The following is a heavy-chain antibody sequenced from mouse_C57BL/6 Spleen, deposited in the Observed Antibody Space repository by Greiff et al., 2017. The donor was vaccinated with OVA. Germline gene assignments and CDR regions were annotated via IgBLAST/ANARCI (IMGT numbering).Heavy chain of an antibody. V-gene: IGHV2-2*01. CDR2: IWSGGST. CDR1: GFSLTSYG. D-gene: IGHD2-12*01. Sequence: QVQLKQSGPGLVQPSQSLSITCTVSGFSLTSYGVHWFRQSPEKGLEWLGVIWSGGSTAYNAAFISRLMISKDKSMIQVFFKMNRLQADDTAIYYCSRTLYDELAMDDWGQGTSVTVSS. J-gene: IGHJ4*01. CDR3: SRTLYDELAMDD.